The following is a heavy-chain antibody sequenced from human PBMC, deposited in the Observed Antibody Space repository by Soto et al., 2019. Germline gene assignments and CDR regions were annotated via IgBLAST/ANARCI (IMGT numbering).Heavy chain of an antibody. CDR2: ISSSSSYI. V-gene: IGHV3-21*01. CDR1: GFTFSSYS. Sequence: GGSLRLSCAASGFTFSSYSMNWVRQAPGKGLEWVSSISSSSSYIYYADSVKGRFTISRDNAKNSLDLQMNSLRAEDTAVYYCARESRSGYYDYWGQGALVTVSS. D-gene: IGHD3-3*01. J-gene: IGHJ4*02. CDR3: ARESRSGYYDY.